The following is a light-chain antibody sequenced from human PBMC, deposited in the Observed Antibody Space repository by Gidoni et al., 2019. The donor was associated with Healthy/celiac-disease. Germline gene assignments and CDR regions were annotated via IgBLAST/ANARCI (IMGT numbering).Light chain of an antibody. CDR3: QVWDSSSDHPFV. V-gene: IGLV3-21*02. Sequence: SYVLTQPPSVSVAPGQTARITCVGNNFGSKSVPWYQQKQGQAPVLVVYDDGARPSGIPERFSGSKSGNTATLTISRVEAGDEADYYCQVWDSSSDHPFVFGTGTKVTVL. CDR2: DDG. CDR1: NFGSKS. J-gene: IGLJ1*01.